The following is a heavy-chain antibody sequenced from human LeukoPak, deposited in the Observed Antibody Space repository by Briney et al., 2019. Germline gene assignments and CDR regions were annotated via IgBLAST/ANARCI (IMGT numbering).Heavy chain of an antibody. CDR1: GFSVSSTY. Sequence: PGGSLRLSCAVPGFSVSSTYMSWVRQAPGKGLEWVSVIYSGGSTYYADSVKGRFTISRDNSKNTLYLQMNSLRAEDTAVYYCARERDFDYWGQGTLVTVSS. V-gene: IGHV3-66*02. D-gene: IGHD5-24*01. CDR2: IYSGGST. J-gene: IGHJ4*02. CDR3: ARERDFDY.